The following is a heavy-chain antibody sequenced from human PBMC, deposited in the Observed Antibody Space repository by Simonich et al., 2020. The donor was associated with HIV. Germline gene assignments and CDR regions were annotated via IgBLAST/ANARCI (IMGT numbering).Heavy chain of an antibody. CDR3: ARAPRSMGFFDY. V-gene: IGHV7-4-1*01. D-gene: IGHD4-17*01. CDR1: GYTFINYA. CDR2: INTHTGNP. J-gene: IGHJ4*02. Sequence: QVQLGEYGDEVKQHGSSLEVSCKASGYTFINYAINWVLQSPGQWPEWIGWINTHTGNPTYAQGFTGRFVFSSDRSGTTEYLQIRSRKADDTAVYYCARAPRSMGFFDYWGQGTLITVSS.